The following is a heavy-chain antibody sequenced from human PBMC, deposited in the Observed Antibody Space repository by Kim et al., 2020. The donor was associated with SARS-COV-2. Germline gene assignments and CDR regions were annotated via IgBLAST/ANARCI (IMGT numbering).Heavy chain of an antibody. D-gene: IGHD2-21*02. CDR3: ARDHCGGDRGCFDY. CDR1: GFTVSSNY. J-gene: IGHJ4*02. Sequence: GGSLRLSCAASGFTVSSNYMSWVRQAPGKGLEWVSVSYSGGSTYYADSVKGRFTISRDNSKNTLYLQMNSLRAEDTAVYYCARDHCGGDRGCFDYWGQGTLVTVSS. V-gene: IGHV3-53*01. CDR2: SYSGGST.